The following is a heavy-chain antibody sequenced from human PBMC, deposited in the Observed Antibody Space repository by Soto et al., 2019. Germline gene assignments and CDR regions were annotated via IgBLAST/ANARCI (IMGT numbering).Heavy chain of an antibody. D-gene: IGHD3-10*01. V-gene: IGHV4-4*02. CDR1: GGSISRSNW. CDR3: ARGWYGSGEYYYYYGMDV. J-gene: IGHJ6*02. CDR2: IYRSGST. Sequence: SETLSLTCAVSGGSISRSNWWSWVRQPPGKGLEWIGEIYRSGSTNYNPSLKSRVTISVDKSKNQFSLKLSSVTAADTAVYYCARGWYGSGEYYYYYGMDVWGQGTTVT.